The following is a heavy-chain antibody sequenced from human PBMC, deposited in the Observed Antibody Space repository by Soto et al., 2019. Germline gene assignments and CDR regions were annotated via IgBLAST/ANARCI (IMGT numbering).Heavy chain of an antibody. CDR2: IIPIFGTA. D-gene: IGHD2-15*01. Sequence: SVKVSCKASGGTFSSYAISWVRQAPGQGLEWMGGIIPIFGTANYAQKFQGRVTITADESTSTAYMELSSLRSEDTAVYYCARAVFGVVVAAHFDYWGQGTLVTVSS. V-gene: IGHV1-69*13. CDR1: GGTFSSYA. J-gene: IGHJ4*02. CDR3: ARAVFGVVVAAHFDY.